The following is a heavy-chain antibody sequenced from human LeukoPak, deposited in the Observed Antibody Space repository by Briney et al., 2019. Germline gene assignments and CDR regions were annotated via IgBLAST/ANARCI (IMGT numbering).Heavy chain of an antibody. D-gene: IGHD3-9*01. CDR2: IYSGGST. Sequence: PGGSLRLSCAASGFTVSSNYMSWVRQAPGKGLEWVSVIYSGGSTYYADSVKGRFTISRDNSKNTLYLQMNSLRAEDTAVYYCSGGPLGNIHVSWGQGTLVTVSS. J-gene: IGHJ1*01. CDR1: GFTVSSNY. CDR3: SGGPLGNIHVS. V-gene: IGHV3-66*01.